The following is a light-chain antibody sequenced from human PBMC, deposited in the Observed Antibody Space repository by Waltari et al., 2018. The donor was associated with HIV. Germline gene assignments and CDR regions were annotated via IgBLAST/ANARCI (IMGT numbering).Light chain of an antibody. CDR1: SSDLGAYNY. CDR2: EVS. J-gene: IGLJ3*02. CDR3: SSYANANIL. Sequence: QSALTQPASVSGSLGQPITISCTGPSSDLGAYNYVSWYQHHPGKGPKLIIYEVSNRPSGISNRFSGSKSGNTASLTISELQAEDEADYYCSSYANANILFGGGTKLTVL. V-gene: IGLV2-14*01.